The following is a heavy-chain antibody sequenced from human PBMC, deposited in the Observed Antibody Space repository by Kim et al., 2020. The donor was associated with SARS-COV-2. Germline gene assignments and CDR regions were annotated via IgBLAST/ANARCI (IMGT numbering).Heavy chain of an antibody. CDR1: GITFSPYA. Sequence: GGSLRLSCAASGITFSPYAMSWVRQAPGKGLEWVSIIYSGGSTTYYADSVKGRFTISRDDSKNTLYLQMNSLRAEDTAVYYCARETYFDIWGHGTLVTVSS. J-gene: IGHJ2*01. V-gene: IGHV3-23*03. CDR2: IYSGGSTT. CDR3: ARETYFDI.